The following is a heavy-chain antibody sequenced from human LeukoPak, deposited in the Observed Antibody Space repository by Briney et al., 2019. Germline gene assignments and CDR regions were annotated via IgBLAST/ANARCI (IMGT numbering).Heavy chain of an antibody. J-gene: IGHJ4*02. CDR3: ARFWRVWYSIVY. Sequence: RGESLKISCKGSGYRCTYYLIGWVRQMPGKGLEWMAIIYPDDSNSRYSPSFQGQVTISADKSISTAYLQWSSLKASDSAMYYCARFWRVWYSIVYWGREPLVTVSS. D-gene: IGHD6-19*01. V-gene: IGHV5-51*01. CDR2: IYPDDSNS. CDR1: GYRCTYYL.